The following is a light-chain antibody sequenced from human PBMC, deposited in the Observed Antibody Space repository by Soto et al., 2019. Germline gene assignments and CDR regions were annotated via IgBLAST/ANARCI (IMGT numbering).Light chain of an antibody. CDR2: GAF. Sequence: DIVLTQSPGTLSLSPGERATLSFSASPSVTNYLAWYQQKPGQAPRLVIYGAFNRATGIPARFSGSGSGTDFTLTISSLEPEDFAVYYCQQRNIWPPVTFGQGTRLEIK. V-gene: IGKV3-11*01. J-gene: IGKJ5*01. CDR3: QQRNIWPPVT. CDR1: PSVTNY.